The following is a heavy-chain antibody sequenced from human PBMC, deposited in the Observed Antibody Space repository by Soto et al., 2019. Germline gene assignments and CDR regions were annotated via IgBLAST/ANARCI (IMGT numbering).Heavy chain of an antibody. CDR3: ASVGYCSTTTCPPA. CDR2: IYRGGNT. J-gene: IGHJ4*02. CDR1: GLTVSTNY. V-gene: IGHV3-53*01. Sequence: RLSCAASGLTVSTNYMTWVRQAPGKGLEWVSVIYRGGNTYHADSVQGRFSISRDNSKNTVDLQMNNLRAKDTAMYYCASVGYCSTTTCPPAWGQGTMVTVYS. D-gene: IGHD2-2*01.